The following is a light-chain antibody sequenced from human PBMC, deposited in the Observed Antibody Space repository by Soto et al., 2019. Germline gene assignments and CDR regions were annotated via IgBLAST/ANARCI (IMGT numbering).Light chain of an antibody. CDR3: QYYNGAPYT. Sequence: DLEMPESPSSLSASVGDRVTITCRASQDIRYFLACYQQKPGKVPELLIYAVSALQSEVPSRFSGSGSGTDFTITISSLQPEHVANDYCQYYNGAPYTFRHGTKVDGK. CDR2: AVS. J-gene: IGKJ3*01. V-gene: IGKV1-27*01. CDR1: QDIRYF.